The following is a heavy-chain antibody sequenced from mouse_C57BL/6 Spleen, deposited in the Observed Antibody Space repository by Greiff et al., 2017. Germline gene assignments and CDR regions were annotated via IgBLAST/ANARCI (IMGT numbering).Heavy chain of an antibody. D-gene: IGHD2-3*01. CDR2: ISDGGSYT. J-gene: IGHJ3*01. CDR1: GFTFSSYA. Sequence: EVKLVESGGGLVKPGGSLKLSCAASGFTFSSYAMSWVRQTPEKRLEWVATISDGGSYTYYPDNVKGRFTISRDNAKNNLYLQMSHLKSEDTAMYYCARDLVGYYKFAYWGQGTLVTVSA. CDR3: ARDLVGYYKFAY. V-gene: IGHV5-4*01.